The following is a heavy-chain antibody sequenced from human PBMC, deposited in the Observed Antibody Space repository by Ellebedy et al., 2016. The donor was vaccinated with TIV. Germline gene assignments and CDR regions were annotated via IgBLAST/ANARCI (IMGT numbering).Heavy chain of an antibody. CDR3: ARFGSATGVYDV. V-gene: IGHV5-51*01. Sequence: PGGSLRLSCQASGYLFTSLWIGWARQMPGKGLEWMAIIFPGDSDSDVRYRPAAQGHVTISADTSTNTAYLHWNSLEVSDTATYFCARFGSATGVYDVWGPGTPVTVSS. J-gene: IGHJ3*01. CDR2: IFPGDSDSDV. CDR1: GYLFTSLW. D-gene: IGHD7-27*01.